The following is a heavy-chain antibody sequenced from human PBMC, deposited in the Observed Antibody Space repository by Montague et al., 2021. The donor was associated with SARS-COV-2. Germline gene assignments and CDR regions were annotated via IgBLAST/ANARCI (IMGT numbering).Heavy chain of an antibody. CDR1: GGSFSGYY. CDR3: ASGFRSVVPAVLGVAFYYYFDMDV. CDR2: INHSGST. V-gene: IGHV4-34*01. Sequence: SETLSLTCAVYGGSFSGYYWSWIRQPPGKGLEWIGEINHSGSTNYNPPLKSRVTISVDTSKNQFSLKLSSVTAADTAVYFCASGFRSVVPAVLGVAFYYYFDMDVWGQGTSVTVSS. D-gene: IGHD2-2*01. J-gene: IGHJ6*02.